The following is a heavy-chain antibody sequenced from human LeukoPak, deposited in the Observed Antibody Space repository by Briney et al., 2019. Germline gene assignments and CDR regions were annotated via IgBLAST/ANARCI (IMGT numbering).Heavy chain of an antibody. CDR1: GFTFSSYA. CDR2: ISSSSYI. J-gene: IGHJ6*02. V-gene: IGHV3-21*01. CDR3: ARDGARYGTRAGYYYYYYGMDV. Sequence: NTGGSLRLSCAASGFTFSSYAMSWVRQAPGKGLEWVSSISSSSYIYYADSVKGRFTISRDNAKNSLYLQMNSLRAEDTAVYYCARDGARYGTRAGYYYYYYGMDVWGQGTTVTVSS. D-gene: IGHD3-9*01.